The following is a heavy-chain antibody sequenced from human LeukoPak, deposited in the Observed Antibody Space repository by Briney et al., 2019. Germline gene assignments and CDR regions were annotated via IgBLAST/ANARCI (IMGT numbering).Heavy chain of an antibody. V-gene: IGHV4-39*07. CDR1: GGSISSSSYY. CDR2: MDYSGST. J-gene: IGHJ4*02. D-gene: IGHD1-1*01. Sequence: PSETLSLTCNVSGGSISSSSYYWGWIRQPPGKGLEWIVSMDYSGSTYYNPSLKSRVTTSVDTSRNQFSLKLNSVTAADTAVYYCARVSFIHWNPSYFDYWGQGTLVTVSS. CDR3: ARVSFIHWNPSYFDY.